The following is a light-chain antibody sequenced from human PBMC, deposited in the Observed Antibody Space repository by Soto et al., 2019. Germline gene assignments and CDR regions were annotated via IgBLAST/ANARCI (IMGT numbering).Light chain of an antibody. CDR2: GAY. J-gene: IGKJ5*01. CDR3: QKYNSGLIT. CDR1: QVIGNY. V-gene: IGKV1-27*01. Sequence: DIPKTQSPSSLSASLGVRVTITCRASQVIGNYLAWYQQKPGKVPKLLIYGAYTLQSGVPSRFSGSGSGTDFTLTISSLQPEDVAIYYCQKYNSGLITFGQGTRLEIK.